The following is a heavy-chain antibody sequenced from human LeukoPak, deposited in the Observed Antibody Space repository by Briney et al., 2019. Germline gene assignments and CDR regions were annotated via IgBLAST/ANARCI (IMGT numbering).Heavy chain of an antibody. CDR1: GGSISSYY. J-gene: IGHJ4*02. Sequence: PSETLSLTCTVSGGSISSYYWNWIRQPPGKGLEWIGYIYYSGSTNYNPYLKSRVSISVDTSKNQFSLKLSSVTAADTAVYYCARDGLWPYYFDHWGQGTLVTVSS. CDR3: ARDGLWPYYFDH. CDR2: IYYSGST. D-gene: IGHD3-10*01. V-gene: IGHV4-59*01.